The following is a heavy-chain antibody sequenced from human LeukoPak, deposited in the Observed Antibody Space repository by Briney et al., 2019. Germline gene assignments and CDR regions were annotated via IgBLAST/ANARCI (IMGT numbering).Heavy chain of an antibody. D-gene: IGHD4-17*01. CDR1: GYSFTSYW. Sequence: KPGESLQISCKGSGYSFTSYWIGWVRQLPGKGLEWMGLIYPGDSDTKYSPPFQGQVTISADKSISTAYLQWGSLKASDTAMYFCARHWDYGDYVGYYYGMDVWGQGTTVTVSS. CDR2: IYPGDSDT. CDR3: ARHWDYGDYVGYYYGMDV. J-gene: IGHJ6*02. V-gene: IGHV5-51*01.